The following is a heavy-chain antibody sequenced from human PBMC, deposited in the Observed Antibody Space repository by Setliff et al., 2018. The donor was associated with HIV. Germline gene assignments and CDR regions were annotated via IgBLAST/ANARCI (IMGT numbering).Heavy chain of an antibody. CDR1: GGSISSGYHY. J-gene: IGHJ6*03. D-gene: IGHD1-26*01. CDR2: VFTTGST. V-gene: IGHV4-61*09. Sequence: SETLSLTCTVSGGSISSGYHYWTWIRQPAGKGLEWIGHVFTTGSTNYNPSLKSRVTMSLDMSKNQFSLKLRSVTAADAAVYYCVRENSGSYPDFSFYMDVWGKGTTVTVS. CDR3: VRENSGSYPDFSFYMDV.